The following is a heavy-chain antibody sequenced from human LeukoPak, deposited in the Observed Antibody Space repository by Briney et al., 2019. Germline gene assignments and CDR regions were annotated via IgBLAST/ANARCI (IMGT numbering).Heavy chain of an antibody. J-gene: IGHJ4*02. D-gene: IGHD3-10*01. CDR3: AKDIGSYYDY. V-gene: IGHV3-48*03. CDR1: GFTFRSYE. CDR2: LSSSGSAF. Sequence: TGGSLRLSCEDSGFTFRSYEMNWVRQAPGKGLEWIAYLSSSGSAFSYADSVKGRFTIARDNAKNSVYLEMNSLRADDTAVYYCAKDIGSYYDYWGQGILVTVSS.